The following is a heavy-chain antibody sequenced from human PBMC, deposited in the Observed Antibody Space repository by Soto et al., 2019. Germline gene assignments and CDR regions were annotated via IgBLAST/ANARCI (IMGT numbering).Heavy chain of an antibody. CDR3: ARWSYLDY. D-gene: IGHD3-3*01. V-gene: IGHV3-23*01. CDR2: ISGSDGKT. CDR1: GFSFGTYA. Sequence: GGSLRLSCAASGFSFGTYALSWVRQAPGKGLEWVSTISGSDGKTFYADSVKGRFSISRDTSQSNLYLQMNSLRADDTAMYYCARWSYLDYWGQGT. J-gene: IGHJ4*02.